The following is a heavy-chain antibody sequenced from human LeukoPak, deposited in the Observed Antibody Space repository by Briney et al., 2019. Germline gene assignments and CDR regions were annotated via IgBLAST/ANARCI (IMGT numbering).Heavy chain of an antibody. J-gene: IGHJ5*02. CDR2: IYYNGRT. Sequence: SETLSLTCTVSGASISNYYRSWIRQPPGKGLEWIGYIYYNGRTNYNPSLKSRVTISLDTSKNQFSLKLSSVTAADTAVYYCARGADCSITSCYGHWFDPWGQGTLVTVSS. V-gene: IGHV4-59*01. CDR3: ARGADCSITSCYGHWFDP. CDR1: GASISNYY. D-gene: IGHD2-2*01.